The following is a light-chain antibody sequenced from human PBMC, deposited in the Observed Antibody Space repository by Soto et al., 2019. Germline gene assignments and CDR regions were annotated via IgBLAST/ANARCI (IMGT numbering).Light chain of an antibody. CDR3: QQYGSSPPII. J-gene: IGKJ5*01. CDR1: QSVSSSY. CDR2: GAS. V-gene: IGKV3-20*01. Sequence: ELVLTQSPGTLSLSPGERATLSCRASQSVSSSYLAWYQQKPGQAPRLLIYGASSRATGIPDRFSGSGSGTDFTLTISRLEPEDFAVYYCQQYGSSPPIIFGQGTRLEIK.